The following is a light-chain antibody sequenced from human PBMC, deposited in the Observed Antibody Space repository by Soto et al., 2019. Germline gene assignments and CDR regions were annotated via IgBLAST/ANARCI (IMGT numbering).Light chain of an antibody. CDR1: QSVDSTY. CDR2: AAS. Sequence: EIVLTQSPGTLSLSPGERATLSCRASQSVDSTYLAWYQHKPGQAPRLLIYAASRMAAGIPDRFSGSGSGTDFTLNISTCDPEGFGVYYCQQYDTCFTVYPLSQRTMPEI. J-gene: IGKJ2*01. V-gene: IGKV3-20*01. CDR3: QQYDTCFTVYP.